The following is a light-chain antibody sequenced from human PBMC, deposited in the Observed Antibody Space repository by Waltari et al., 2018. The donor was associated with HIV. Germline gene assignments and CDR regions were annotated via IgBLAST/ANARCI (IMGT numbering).Light chain of an antibody. J-gene: IGLJ3*02. Sequence: QSVLTQPASVSGSPGQSITISCTRTNSDVGGYGYVSWYQQHPGKAPKLLIYEVTHRPSGISSRFSGSKSGNTASMTISGLQAEDEADYYCSSYTATTAILFGGGTKVTVL. V-gene: IGLV2-14*01. CDR3: SSYTATTAIL. CDR2: EVT. CDR1: NSDVGGYGY.